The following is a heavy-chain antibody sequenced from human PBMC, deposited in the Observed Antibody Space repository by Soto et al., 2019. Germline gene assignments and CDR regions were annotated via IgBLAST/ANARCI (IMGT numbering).Heavy chain of an antibody. CDR3: VKEGAGYYDSSPYDQ. CDR1: GFTFRGYA. V-gene: IGHV3-23*01. CDR2: ISGSGESI. D-gene: IGHD3-22*01. Sequence: GSLRLSCAASGFTFRGYAMSWVRQAPGKGLEWVSSISGSGESIHYVDSVKGRSTISRDNSKNMLYLQINSLRAEDTAIYYCVKEGAGYYDSSPYDQWGQGTLVTVSS. J-gene: IGHJ5*02.